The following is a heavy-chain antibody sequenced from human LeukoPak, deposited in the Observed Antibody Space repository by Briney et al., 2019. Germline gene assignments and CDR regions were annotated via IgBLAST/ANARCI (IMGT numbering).Heavy chain of an antibody. V-gene: IGHV1-69*13. J-gene: IGHJ3*02. CDR1: GYTFTSYG. CDR3: AKDREARSVAYDAFDI. CDR2: IIPIFGTA. Sequence: ASVKVSCKASGYTFTSYGINWVRQAPGQGLEWMGGIIPIFGTANYAQKFQGRVTITADESTSTAYMELSSLRSEDTAVYYCAKDREARSVAYDAFDIWGQGTKVTVSS. D-gene: IGHD3-3*01.